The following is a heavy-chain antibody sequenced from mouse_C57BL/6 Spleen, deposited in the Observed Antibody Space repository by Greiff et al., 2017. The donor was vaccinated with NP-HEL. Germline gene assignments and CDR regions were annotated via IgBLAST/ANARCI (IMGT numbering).Heavy chain of an antibody. CDR2: ISSGGDYF. CDR3: TRDRHGSSPSYFDY. CDR1: GFTFSSYA. V-gene: IGHV5-9-1*02. D-gene: IGHD1-1*01. Sequence: EVNVVESGEGLVKPGGSLKLSCAASGFTFSSYAMSWVRQTPEKRLEWVAYISSGGDYFYYADTVQGRFTISRDNARNTLYLQMSSLKSEDTAMYYCTRDRHGSSPSYFDYWGQGTTLTVSS. J-gene: IGHJ2*01.